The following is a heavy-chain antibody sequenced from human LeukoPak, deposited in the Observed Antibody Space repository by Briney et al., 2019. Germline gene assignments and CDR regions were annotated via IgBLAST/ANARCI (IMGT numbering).Heavy chain of an antibody. Sequence: SGGSLRLSCAASGFTFSSYAMSWVCQAPGKGLEWVSAISGSGGSTYYADSVRGRFTISRDNSKNTLYLQMNSLRAEDTAVYYCAKSPGRAAADYNWFDPWGQGTLVTVSS. CDR2: ISGSGGST. J-gene: IGHJ5*02. D-gene: IGHD6-13*01. V-gene: IGHV3-23*01. CDR3: AKSPGRAAADYNWFDP. CDR1: GFTFSSYA.